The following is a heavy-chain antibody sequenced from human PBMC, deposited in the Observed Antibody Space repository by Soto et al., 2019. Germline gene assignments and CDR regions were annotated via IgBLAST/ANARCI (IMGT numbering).Heavy chain of an antibody. J-gene: IGHJ5*02. D-gene: IGHD2-2*01. Sequence: PSETLSLTCTVPGRSISSGDYYWSWIRQPPGKGLEWIGYIYYSGSTYYNPSLKSRVTISVDTSKNQFSLKLSSVTAADTAVYYWARVGGQLLLWNRENWFDPWGQGTLVTVSS. CDR1: GRSISSGDYY. CDR3: ARVGGQLLLWNRENWFDP. V-gene: IGHV4-30-4*01. CDR2: IYYSGST.